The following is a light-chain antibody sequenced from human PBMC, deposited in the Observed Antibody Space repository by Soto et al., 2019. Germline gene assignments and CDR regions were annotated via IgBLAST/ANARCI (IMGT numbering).Light chain of an antibody. CDR1: SSDVGGYNY. Sequence: QSPLTQPASVSGYPGRSITISCTGRSSDVGGYNYVSWYQQHPGKAPKFMIYEVSRRPSGVSNRFSGSQSGNTASLTVSGLQTQDEADYYCGSYTTSNTYVFGTGTKVTVL. CDR3: GSYTTSNTYV. V-gene: IGLV2-14*01. CDR2: EVS. J-gene: IGLJ1*01.